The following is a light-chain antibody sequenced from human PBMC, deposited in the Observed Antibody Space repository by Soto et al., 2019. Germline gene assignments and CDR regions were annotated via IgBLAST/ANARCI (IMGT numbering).Light chain of an antibody. J-gene: IGKJ4*01. CDR3: QQYNVWPLT. CDR1: QSVSRN. V-gene: IGKV3-15*01. CDR2: VAS. Sequence: EIVMTQSPATLSVSPGERATLPCRASQSVSRNLAWYQQKPGQTPKLLIYVASTRATGIPARFSGSGSGTEFTLTISSLQSEDFAVYYCQQYNVWPLTFGGGTKVEFK.